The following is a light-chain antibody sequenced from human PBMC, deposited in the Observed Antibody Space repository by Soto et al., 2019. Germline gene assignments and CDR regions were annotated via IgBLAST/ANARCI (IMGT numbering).Light chain of an antibody. Sequence: EIVLTQSPATLSLSPGERATLSCRASQSVSTFLAWYQQKPGQAPRLLISDASNRATDIPARFSGSGSGTDFTLTISSLEPEDFAVYYCQQRGNWPQTFGQGTKVEIK. V-gene: IGKV3-11*01. CDR2: DAS. CDR3: QQRGNWPQT. CDR1: QSVSTF. J-gene: IGKJ1*01.